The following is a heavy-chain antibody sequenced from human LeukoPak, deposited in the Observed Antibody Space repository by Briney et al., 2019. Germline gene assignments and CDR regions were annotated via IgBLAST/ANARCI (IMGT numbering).Heavy chain of an antibody. CDR2: ISGSGGST. V-gene: IGHV3-23*01. CDR1: GFTFSSYA. CDR3: ATAAVPSGYCSSTSCFPFDY. D-gene: IGHD2-2*01. J-gene: IGHJ4*02. Sequence: GGSLRLSCAASGFTFSSYAMSWVRQAPGKGLEWVSAISGSGGSTYYADSVKGRFTISRDNSKNTLYLHMNSLRAEDTAVYYCATAAVPSGYCSSTSCFPFDYWGQGTLVTVSS.